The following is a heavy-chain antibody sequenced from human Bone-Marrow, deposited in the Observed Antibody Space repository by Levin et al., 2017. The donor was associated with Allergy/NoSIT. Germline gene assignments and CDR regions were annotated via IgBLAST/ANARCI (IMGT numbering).Heavy chain of an antibody. J-gene: IGHJ5*02. CDR3: ARDPDKTIWSGSPYNWFDP. CDR1: GFSFSNHA. D-gene: IGHD3-3*01. CDR2: MSYDGTNK. Sequence: PTGGSLRLSCVSSGFSFSNHAMHWVRQAPGKGLEWVAVMSYDGTNKYYGDSVAGRFTISRDNSKNTVYLQMNSLRREDTAVYHCARDPDKTIWSGSPYNWFDPWGQGTLVIVSS. V-gene: IGHV3-30*04.